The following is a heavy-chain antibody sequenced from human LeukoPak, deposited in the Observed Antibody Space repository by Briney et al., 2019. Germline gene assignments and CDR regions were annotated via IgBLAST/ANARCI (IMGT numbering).Heavy chain of an antibody. CDR3: ARRSSGWYGHWYAP. Sequence: PSETLSLTCAVYGGSFSGYYWSWIRQPPGKGLEWIGEINHSGSTNYNPSFKSRVTMSVDMSKNQFSLKLSSVTAADTAVYYCARRSSGWYGHWYAPWGQGTLVTVSS. D-gene: IGHD6-19*01. J-gene: IGHJ5*02. CDR1: GGSFSGYY. CDR2: INHSGST. V-gene: IGHV4-34*01.